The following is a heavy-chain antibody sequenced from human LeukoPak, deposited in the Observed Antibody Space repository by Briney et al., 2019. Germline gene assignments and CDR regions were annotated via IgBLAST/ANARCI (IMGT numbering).Heavy chain of an antibody. CDR2: ISGSGGST. CDR3: AKDFRVRTGKRGYYFDY. D-gene: IGHD1-1*01. J-gene: IGHJ4*02. V-gene: IGHV3-23*01. Sequence: MSWVXXAPGKGLEWVSAISGSGGSTYYADSVKGRFTISRDNSKNTLYLQMNSLRAEDTAVYYCAKDFRVRTGKRGYYFDYWGQGTLVTVSS.